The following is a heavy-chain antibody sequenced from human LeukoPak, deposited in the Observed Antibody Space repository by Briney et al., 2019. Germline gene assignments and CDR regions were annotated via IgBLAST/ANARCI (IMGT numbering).Heavy chain of an antibody. CDR1: GYTFTSYG. V-gene: IGHV1-18*01. D-gene: IGHD3-22*01. J-gene: IGHJ3*02. CDR2: ISAYNGNT. Sequence: ASVKVSCKASGYTFTSYGISWVRQAPGQGLEWMGWISAYNGNTNYAQKLRGRVTMTTDTSTSTAYMELRSLRSDDTAVYYCATTLDYYDSSVLRIGAFDIWGQGTMVTVSS. CDR3: ATTLDYYDSSVLRIGAFDI.